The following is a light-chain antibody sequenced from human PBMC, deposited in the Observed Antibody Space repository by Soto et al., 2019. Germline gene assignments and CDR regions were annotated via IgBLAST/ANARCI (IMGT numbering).Light chain of an antibody. CDR2: DVS. Sequence: QSALTQPASVSGSPGQSITISCTGTSSDVGGYNYVSWYQQHPGKAPKLMIYDVSNRPSGVSNRFSGSKSGNTPSLTISGLQAEDEADYYCSSYTSSSPVVVFGGGTKLTVL. V-gene: IGLV2-14*01. J-gene: IGLJ2*01. CDR1: SSDVGGYNY. CDR3: SSYTSSSPVVV.